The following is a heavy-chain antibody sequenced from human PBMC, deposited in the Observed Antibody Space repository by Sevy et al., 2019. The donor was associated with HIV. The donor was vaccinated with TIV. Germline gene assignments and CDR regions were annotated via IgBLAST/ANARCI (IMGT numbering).Heavy chain of an antibody. J-gene: IGHJ4*02. D-gene: IGHD3-10*01. V-gene: IGHV3-15*01. CDR1: GFTFSNAW. CDR2: IKSKTDGGTT. Sequence: GGSLRLSCAASGFTFSNAWMSWVRQAPAKGLEWVGRIKSKTDGGTTDYTAPVKGRFTISRDDSKNTLYLQMNSLKTEDTAVYYCTTGSELLWFGEFGDYWGQGTLVTVSS. CDR3: TTGSELLWFGEFGDY.